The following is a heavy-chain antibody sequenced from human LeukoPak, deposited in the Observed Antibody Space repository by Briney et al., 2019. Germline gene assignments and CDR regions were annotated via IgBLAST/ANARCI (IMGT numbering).Heavy chain of an antibody. J-gene: IGHJ4*02. Sequence: PGGSLRLSCAASGFTFSSYEMNWVRQAPGKGLEWIGTIYYRGNTYNTPSLKSRVTISLDTSKNQFSLRLSSVTAADTAFYYCARLNPSGYPYYFDYWGQGALVTVSS. CDR1: GFTFSSYE. CDR2: IYYRGNT. CDR3: ARLNPSGYPYYFDY. V-gene: IGHV4-39*01. D-gene: IGHD3-22*01.